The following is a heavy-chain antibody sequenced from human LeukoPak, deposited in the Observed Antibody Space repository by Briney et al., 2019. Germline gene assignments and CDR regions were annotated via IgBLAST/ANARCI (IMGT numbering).Heavy chain of an antibody. CDR3: AKDHDYYDTSGFPF. V-gene: IGHV3-30*18. CDR2: ISYDGSNK. D-gene: IGHD3-22*01. J-gene: IGHJ4*02. CDR1: GFTFSSYG. Sequence: PGRSLRLSCAASGFTFSSYGMHWVRQAPGKGLEWVAVISYDGSNKYYADSVKGRFTISRDNSKNTLYLQMNSLRAEDTATYYCAKDHDYYDTSGFPFWGQGTLVIVSS.